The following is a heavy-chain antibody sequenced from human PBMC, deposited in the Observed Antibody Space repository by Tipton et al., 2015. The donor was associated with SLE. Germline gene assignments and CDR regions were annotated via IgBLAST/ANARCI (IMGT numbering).Heavy chain of an antibody. CDR3: AREYGHTYYFDY. CDR2: INLNSGDT. CDR1: GYTFTGYF. J-gene: IGHJ4*02. D-gene: IGHD4-17*01. V-gene: IGHV1-2*02. Sequence: QSGPEVKVPGASVKVSCKTSGYTFTGYFMHWVRQAPGQGLEWLGWINLNSGDTKYAQDLQGRVTMTRDTSISTAYMEMSTLASDDTAVYYCAREYGHTYYFDYWGQGTPVTVSS.